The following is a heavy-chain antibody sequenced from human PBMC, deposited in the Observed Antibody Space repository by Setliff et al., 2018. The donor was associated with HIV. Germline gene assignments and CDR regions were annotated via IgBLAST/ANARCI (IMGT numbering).Heavy chain of an antibody. Sequence: KASETLSLTCTVSGGSISSYYWSWIRQPPGKGLEWIGYIYYSGSTNYNPSLKSRVTISVDTSKNQFSLKLSSVTAADTAVYYCARGGGFCYYDSSGYGGRLYYYYGMDVWGQGTTVTVSS. J-gene: IGHJ6*02. V-gene: IGHV4-59*01. CDR2: IYYSGST. CDR3: ARGGGFCYYDSSGYGGRLYYYYGMDV. D-gene: IGHD3-22*01. CDR1: GGSISSYY.